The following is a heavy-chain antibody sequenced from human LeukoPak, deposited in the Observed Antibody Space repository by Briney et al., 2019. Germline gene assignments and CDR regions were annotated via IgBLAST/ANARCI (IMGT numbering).Heavy chain of an antibody. CDR1: GYSTSTYY. CDR2: VSASEGT. D-gene: IGHD5-18*01. J-gene: IGHJ4*02. CDR3: AREDGDTSMADY. V-gene: IGHV4-4*07. Sequence: SETLSLTCSVSGYSTSTYYWSWIRQSAGKGLEWIGRVSASEGTNYNPSLKSRVTMSIDTSKSQFSLKLNSVTAADTAAYFCAREDGDTSMADYWGQGILVTVSS.